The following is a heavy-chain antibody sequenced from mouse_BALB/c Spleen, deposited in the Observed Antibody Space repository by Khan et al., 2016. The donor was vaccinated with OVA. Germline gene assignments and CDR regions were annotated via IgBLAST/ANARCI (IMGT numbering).Heavy chain of an antibody. CDR2: IYPGSDNT. V-gene: IGHV1-77*01. J-gene: IGHJ3*01. Sequence: QVRLQQSGAELARPGASVKLSCKTSGYTFTDYYINWMRQRTGQGLEWIGEIYPGSDNTFYNEKLRGKATLTADKSSSTAYMQPSSLTSEDSAVYFCAREWAAWFPYWGQGTLVTVSA. CDR1: GYTFTDYY. CDR3: AREWAAWFPY.